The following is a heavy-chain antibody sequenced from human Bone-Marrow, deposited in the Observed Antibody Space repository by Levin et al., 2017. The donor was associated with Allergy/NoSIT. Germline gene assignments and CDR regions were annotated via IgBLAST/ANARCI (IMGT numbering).Heavy chain of an antibody. CDR2: ISGSGGST. Sequence: PGGSLRLSCAASGFTFSSYAMSWVRQAPGKGLEWVSAISGSGGSTYYSDSVKGRFTISRDNSKNTLYLQMNSLRAEDTAVYYCAKAWDYYGSGSNFDIWGQGTMVTVSS. CDR1: GFTFSSYA. D-gene: IGHD3-10*01. CDR3: AKAWDYYGSGSNFDI. J-gene: IGHJ3*02. V-gene: IGHV3-23*01.